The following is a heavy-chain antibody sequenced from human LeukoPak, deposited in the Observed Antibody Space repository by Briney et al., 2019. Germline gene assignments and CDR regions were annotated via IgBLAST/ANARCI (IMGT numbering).Heavy chain of an antibody. D-gene: IGHD6-19*01. CDR3: AKVEQWLVLWGYFDY. Sequence: PGRSLRLSCAASGFTFDDYAMHWVRQAPGKGLEWVSGISWNRGSIGYADSVKGRFTISRDNAKNSLYLQMNSLRAEDTALYYCAKVEQWLVLWGYFDYWGQGTLVTVSS. CDR2: ISWNRGSI. CDR1: GFTFDDYA. J-gene: IGHJ4*02. V-gene: IGHV3-9*01.